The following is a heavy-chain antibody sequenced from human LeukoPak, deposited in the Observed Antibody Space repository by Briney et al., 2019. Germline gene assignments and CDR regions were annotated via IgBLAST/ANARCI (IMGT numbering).Heavy chain of an antibody. Sequence: SETLSLTCTVSGGSISSYYWSWIRQPPGKGLEWIGYIYYSGSTNYNPSLKSRVTISVDTSKNQFSLKLSSVTAADTAVYYCARHDITIFGVVIDYWGQGTLSPSPQ. D-gene: IGHD3-3*01. J-gene: IGHJ4*02. CDR1: GGSISSYY. CDR3: ARHDITIFGVVIDY. CDR2: IYYSGST. V-gene: IGHV4-59*01.